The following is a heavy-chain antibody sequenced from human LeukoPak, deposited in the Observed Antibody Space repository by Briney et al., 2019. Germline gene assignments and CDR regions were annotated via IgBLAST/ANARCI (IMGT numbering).Heavy chain of an antibody. Sequence: ASVKVSCKASGYTFTSYDINWVRQATGQGLEWMGWMNPNSGNTGYAQKFQGRVTMTRNTSISTAYMELSSLRSEYTAVYYCATAITMVRGYYYYMDVWGKGTTVTISS. V-gene: IGHV1-8*01. CDR3: ATAITMVRGYYYYMDV. J-gene: IGHJ6*03. CDR2: MNPNSGNT. D-gene: IGHD3-10*01. CDR1: GYTFTSYD.